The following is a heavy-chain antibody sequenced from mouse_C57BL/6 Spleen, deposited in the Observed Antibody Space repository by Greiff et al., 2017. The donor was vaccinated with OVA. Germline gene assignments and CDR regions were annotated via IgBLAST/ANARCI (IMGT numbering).Heavy chain of an antibody. V-gene: IGHV1-19*01. CDR1: GYTFTDYY. J-gene: IGHJ4*01. CDR3: ANYDYDAMDY. D-gene: IGHD1-1*02. Sequence: EVKLMESGPVLVKPGASVKMSCKASGYTFTDYYMNWVKQSHGKSLEWIGVINPYNGGTSYNQKFKGKATLTVDKSSSTAYMELNSLTSEDSAVYYCANYDYDAMDYWGQGTSVTVSS. CDR2: INPYNGGT.